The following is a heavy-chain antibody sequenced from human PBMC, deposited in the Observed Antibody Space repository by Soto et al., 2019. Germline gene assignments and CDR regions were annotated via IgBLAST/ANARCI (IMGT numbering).Heavy chain of an antibody. Sequence: QVQLVQSGAEVKKPGASVKVSCKASGYTFTSYDLNWVRQATGQGLEWMGWMNPNSGNTGYAQKFQGRVTMTRNTAISTAYMELSSLRSEDTAVYYCARDYLQEYSSPHWGQGTLVTVSS. J-gene: IGHJ4*02. D-gene: IGHD6-6*01. CDR3: ARDYLQEYSSPH. V-gene: IGHV1-8*01. CDR1: GYTFTSYD. CDR2: MNPNSGNT.